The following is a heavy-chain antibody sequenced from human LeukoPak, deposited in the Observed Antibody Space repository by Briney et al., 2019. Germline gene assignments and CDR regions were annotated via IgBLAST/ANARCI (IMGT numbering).Heavy chain of an antibody. CDR2: MNPNSGNT. D-gene: IGHD2-21*02. CDR3: ARYRVTVMTAMVYYFDY. CDR1: GYTFTNYD. J-gene: IGHJ4*02. Sequence: ASVKVSCKASGYTFTNYDINWVRQAPGQGLEWMGWMNPNSGNTGYTQKFQGRITMTRNTSITTAYMELSSLRSEDTAVYYCARYRVTVMTAMVYYFDYWGQGTLVTVSS. V-gene: IGHV1-8*01.